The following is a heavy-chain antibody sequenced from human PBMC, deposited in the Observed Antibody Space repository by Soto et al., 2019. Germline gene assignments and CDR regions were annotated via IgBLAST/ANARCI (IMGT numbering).Heavy chain of an antibody. CDR3: ARTGSVVTTDAFDI. CDR1: GGTFSSYT. V-gene: IGHV1-69*02. D-gene: IGHD2-21*02. J-gene: IGHJ3*02. Sequence: QVQLVQSGAEVKKPGSSVKVSCKASGGTFSSYTISWVRQAPGQGLEWMGRIIPILGIANYAQKFQGRATITADKSTSTAYMELSSLRSEDTAVYYCARTGSVVTTDAFDIWGQGTMVTVSS. CDR2: IIPILGIA.